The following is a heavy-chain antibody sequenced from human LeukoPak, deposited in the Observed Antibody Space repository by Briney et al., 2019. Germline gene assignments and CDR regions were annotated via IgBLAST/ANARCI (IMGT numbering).Heavy chain of an antibody. J-gene: IGHJ4*02. Sequence: ASVKVSCKASGYTFTSYAMHWVRQAPGQRLEWMGWINAGNGNTKYSQKFQGRVTINRDTSASTAYMELSSLRSEDTAVYYCARGVRGVIHFDYWGQGTLVTVSS. V-gene: IGHV1-3*01. D-gene: IGHD3-10*01. CDR2: INAGNGNT. CDR1: GYTFTSYA. CDR3: ARGVRGVIHFDY.